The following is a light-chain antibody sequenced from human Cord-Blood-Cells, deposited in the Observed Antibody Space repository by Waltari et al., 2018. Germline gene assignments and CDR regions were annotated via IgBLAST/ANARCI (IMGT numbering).Light chain of an antibody. CDR3: QQSYSTPPWT. CDR1: QSISSY. Sequence: DIQMTQSPSSLSASVGDRVPITCRASQSISSYLNWYQQKPGNAPKLLIYAASSLQSGVPSRFSGSGSGTDFTLTISSLQPEDFATYYCQQSYSTPPWTFGQGTKVEIK. J-gene: IGKJ1*01. CDR2: AAS. V-gene: IGKV1-39*01.